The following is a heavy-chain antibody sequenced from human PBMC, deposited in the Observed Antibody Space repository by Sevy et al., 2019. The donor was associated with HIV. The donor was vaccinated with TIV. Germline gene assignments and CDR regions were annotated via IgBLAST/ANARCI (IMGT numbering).Heavy chain of an antibody. CDR3: ARGPRCSGGRCDRVYYGMDV. CDR1: GGSISSYY. Sequence: SETLSLTCAVSGGSISSYYWSWIRQPPGKGLEWIGYIYYSGSTNYNPPLKSRVTISVDTSKNQFSLKLSSVTAADTAVYYCARGPRCSGGRCDRVYYGMDVWGQGTTVTVSS. CDR2: IYYSGST. V-gene: IGHV4-59*01. J-gene: IGHJ6*02. D-gene: IGHD2-15*01.